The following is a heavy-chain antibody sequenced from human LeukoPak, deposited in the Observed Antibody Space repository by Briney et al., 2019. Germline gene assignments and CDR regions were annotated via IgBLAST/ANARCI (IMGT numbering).Heavy chain of an antibody. J-gene: IGHJ3*02. V-gene: IGHV3-30*02. CDR3: AKRYYDFLSGFLEAFDI. Sequence: GGSLRLSCAASGFTFSYYDIHWVRQAPGKGLEWVALIRYDGTFKSYADSVRGRFTVSRDNSINALYLQMNSLRTEDTAVYYCAKRYYDFLSGFLEAFDIWGQGTMVTVSS. CDR1: GFTFSYYD. D-gene: IGHD3-3*01. CDR2: IRYDGTFK.